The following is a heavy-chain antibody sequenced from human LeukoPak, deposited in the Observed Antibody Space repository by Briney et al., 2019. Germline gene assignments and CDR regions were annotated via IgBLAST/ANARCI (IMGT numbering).Heavy chain of an antibody. CDR3: AREPPYGGNSPGVYFDY. V-gene: IGHV4-30-2*01. D-gene: IGHD4-23*01. J-gene: IGHJ4*02. Sequence: SSQTLSLTCTVSGGSISSGGYYWSWIRQPPGKGLEWIGYIYLSGSSYYNPSLKSRVTISVDRSKNQFSLKLSSVTAADTAVYYCAREPPYGGNSPGVYFDYWGQGTLVTVSS. CDR2: IYLSGSS. CDR1: GGSISSGGYY.